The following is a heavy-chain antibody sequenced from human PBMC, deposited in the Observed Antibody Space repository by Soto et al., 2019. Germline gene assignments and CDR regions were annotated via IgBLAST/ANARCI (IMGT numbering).Heavy chain of an antibody. J-gene: IGHJ6*03. D-gene: IGHD3-10*01. CDR3: ARRAVRGTYYYYYYMDV. CDR2: THYSGST. CDR1: GGSISSSSYY. Sequence: SETLSLTCTVSGGSISSSSYYWGWIRQPPGKGLEWIGSTHYSGSTYYNPSLKSRVTISVDTSKNQFSLKLSSVTAADTAVYYCARRAVRGTYYYYYYMDVWGKGTTVTVSS. V-gene: IGHV4-39*01.